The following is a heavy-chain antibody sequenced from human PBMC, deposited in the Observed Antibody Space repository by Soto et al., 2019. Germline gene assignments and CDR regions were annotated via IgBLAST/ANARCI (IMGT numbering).Heavy chain of an antibody. D-gene: IGHD2-21*02. CDR1: GFTFSRYA. CDR3: AKANLAYCGGDCYSEFDY. CDR2: ISGSGGST. J-gene: IGHJ4*02. Sequence: EVQLLESGGGLVQPGGSLRLSGASSGFTFSRYAMSWVRQAPGKGLEWVSAISGSGGSTYYADSVKGRFTISRDNSKNTLYLQMNSLRAEDTAVYYCAKANLAYCGGDCYSEFDYWGQGTLVTVSS. V-gene: IGHV3-23*01.